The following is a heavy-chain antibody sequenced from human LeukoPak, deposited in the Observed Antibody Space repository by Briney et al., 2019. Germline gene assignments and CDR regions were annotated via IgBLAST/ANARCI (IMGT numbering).Heavy chain of an antibody. CDR1: GYIFTVYY. D-gene: IGHD1-26*01. V-gene: IGHV1-2*02. CDR2: IYPNSGGT. CDR3: ARDLATTSTWEFDY. Sequence: GASVTVSYKASGYIFTVYYMHCVRQAPGQGLEWMGWIYPNSGGTRYAQKFQGRVTMTRDTSISTAYMELSGLTSDDTAVFYCARDLATTSTWEFDYWGQGTLVSVSS. J-gene: IGHJ4*02.